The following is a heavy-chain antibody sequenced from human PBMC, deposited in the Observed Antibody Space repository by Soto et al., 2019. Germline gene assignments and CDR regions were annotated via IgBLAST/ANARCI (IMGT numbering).Heavy chain of an antibody. D-gene: IGHD2-21*02. CDR3: ARAVCACFGDDCYSWFDP. CDR1: GDSVSSGDHY. Sequence: QVQLQESGPRLVKPSETLSLTCSVSGDSVSSGDHYWSWVRQSPGKALVWIGYVQLNVHTYYNPSLRGRVIISVDTSKNHFSLRLTSVTAAASGVYYCARAVCACFGDDCYSWFDPWGQGTLVTVSS. J-gene: IGHJ5*02. CDR2: VQLNVHT. V-gene: IGHV4-30-4*01.